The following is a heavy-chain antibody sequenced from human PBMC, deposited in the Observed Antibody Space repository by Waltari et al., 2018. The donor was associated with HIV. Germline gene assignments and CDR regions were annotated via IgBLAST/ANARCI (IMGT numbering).Heavy chain of an antibody. CDR3: ARGRHSSGYSLWYFDL. D-gene: IGHD3-22*01. V-gene: IGHV4-59*01. Sequence: QVQLQESGPGLVKPSETLSLTCTVSGGSFSSYYWNWFRQPPGKGLEWIAYIDNSGSTNYNPSLKSRVTISVDTSKNQFSLELSSVTAADTAVYYCARGRHSSGYSLWYFDLWGRGTLVTVSS. CDR2: IDNSGST. J-gene: IGHJ2*01. CDR1: GGSFSSYY.